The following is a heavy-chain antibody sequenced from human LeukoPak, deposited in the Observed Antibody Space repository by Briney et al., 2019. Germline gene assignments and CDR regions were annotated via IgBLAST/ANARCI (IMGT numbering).Heavy chain of an antibody. Sequence: SETLSLTCAIYGGSFSGYYWSWIRQPPGKGLEWIGEINHSGSTNYNPSLKSRVTISVDTSKNQFSLKLSSVTAADTAVYYCARNYYYYGMDVWGQGTTVTVSS. J-gene: IGHJ6*02. CDR3: ARNYYYYGMDV. V-gene: IGHV4-34*01. CDR2: INHSGST. CDR1: GGSFSGYY.